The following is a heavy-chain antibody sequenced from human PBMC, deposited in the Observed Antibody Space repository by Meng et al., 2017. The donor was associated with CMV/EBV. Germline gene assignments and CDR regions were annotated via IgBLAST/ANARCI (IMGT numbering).Heavy chain of an antibody. J-gene: IGHJ4*02. V-gene: IGHV3-21*01. CDR3: ARRRSSTSSECLDY. CDR2: ISSSSSYI. CDR1: GFTFSSYS. D-gene: IGHD2-2*01. Sequence: GGSLRLSCAASGFTFSSYSMNWVRQAPGKGLEWVSSISSSSSYIYYADSVKGRFTISRDNAKNSLYLQMNSLRAEDTAVYYCARRRSSTSSECLDYWGQGTLVTVSS.